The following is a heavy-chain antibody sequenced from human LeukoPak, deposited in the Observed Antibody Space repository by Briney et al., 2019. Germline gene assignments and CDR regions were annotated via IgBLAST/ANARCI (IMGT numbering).Heavy chain of an antibody. J-gene: IGHJ6*03. Sequence: ASVKVSCKASGYTFTTYGLSWVRQAPGQGLEWMGIINPSGGSTSYAQKFQGRVTMTRDMSTSTVYMELSSLRSEDTAVYYCASGYCSSTSCSFPDGDYYMDVWGKGTTVTVSS. CDR1: GYTFTTYG. CDR2: INPSGGST. CDR3: ASGYCSSTSCSFPDGDYYMDV. D-gene: IGHD2-2*03. V-gene: IGHV1-46*01.